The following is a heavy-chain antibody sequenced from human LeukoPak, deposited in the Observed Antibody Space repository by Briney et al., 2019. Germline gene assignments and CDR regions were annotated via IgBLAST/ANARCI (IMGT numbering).Heavy chain of an antibody. CDR1: GGSISSYY. CDR3: AREIISELRWFDP. V-gene: IGHV4-59*01. CDR2: IYYSGST. D-gene: IGHD3-10*01. Sequence: SETLSLTCTVSGGSISSYYWSWIRQPPGKGLEWIGYIYYSGSTNHNPSLKSRVSISLDTSKNQFSLRLSSVTAADTAVYYCAREIISELRWFDPWGQGTLVTVSS. J-gene: IGHJ5*02.